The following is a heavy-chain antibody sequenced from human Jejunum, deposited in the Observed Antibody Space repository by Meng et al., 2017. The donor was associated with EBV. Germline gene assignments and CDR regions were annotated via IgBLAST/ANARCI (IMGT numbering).Heavy chain of an antibody. CDR3: GSNGVIGPRDGVDP. CDR2: IDHSGTT. J-gene: IGHJ5*02. V-gene: IGHV4-4*02. CDR1: GGSISSSNW. D-gene: IGHD2-21*01. Sequence: QVQLQESGPGLVKPSGTLSLTCTVSGGSISSSNWWSWVRRPPGKGLGWIGEIDHSGTTNYNPSLKSRVTISVDNSKNQFSLKLTSVTAADTAVYYCGSNGVIGPRDGVDPWGQGTLVTVSS.